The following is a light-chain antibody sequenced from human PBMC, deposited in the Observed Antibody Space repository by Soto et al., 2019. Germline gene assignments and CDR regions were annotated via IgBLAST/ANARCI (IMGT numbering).Light chain of an antibody. V-gene: IGKV3-15*01. J-gene: IGKJ1*01. CDR2: GTS. CDR1: QSVSSN. Sequence: EIVMTQSPATLSVSPGERATLSCRASQSVSSNLAWYQQKPGQAPRLLIFGTSTRATGIPARFSGSVSGTEFTLTISSLQSEDFAVYYCHQYNNWLWTFGQGTKVDIK. CDR3: HQYNNWLWT.